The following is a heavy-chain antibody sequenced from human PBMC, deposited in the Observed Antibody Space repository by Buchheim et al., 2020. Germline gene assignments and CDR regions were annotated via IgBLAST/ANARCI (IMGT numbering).Heavy chain of an antibody. CDR1: GFSFSDYH. D-gene: IGHD3-3*01. CDR2: ISGSGTTL. V-gene: IGHV3-11*01. Sequence: QVQLVQSGGGLVKPGGSLRLSCATSGFSFSDYHMSWIRQAPGKGLEWVSYISGSGTTLYYADSVKGRFTISWDAAQNSLYLQMNSLRAEDTAVYYCANSVRYYDFWSGFDYWGQGTL. J-gene: IGHJ4*02. CDR3: ANSVRYYDFWSGFDY.